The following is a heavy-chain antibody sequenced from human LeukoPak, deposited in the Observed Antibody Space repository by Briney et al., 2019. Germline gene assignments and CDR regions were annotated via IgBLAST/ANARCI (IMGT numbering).Heavy chain of an antibody. V-gene: IGHV4-30-2*01. CDR2: IYQGGRT. J-gene: IGHJ5*02. CDR3: ARALRLVRGVTPSFDP. CDR1: GGSISSGGYS. Sequence: TSETLSLTCGVSGGSISSGGYSWSWIRQPPGKGLEWIGYIYQGGRTGYNPSLKSRVTISVDGSKNQLSLKLNSVTAADTAVYYCARALRLVRGVTPSFDPWGQGTLVTVSS. D-gene: IGHD3-10*01.